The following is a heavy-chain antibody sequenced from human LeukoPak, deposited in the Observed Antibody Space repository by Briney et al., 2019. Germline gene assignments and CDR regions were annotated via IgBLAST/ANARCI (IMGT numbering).Heavy chain of an antibody. CDR1: GGSISSGGYY. CDR3: ARSPVVPAAIDWFDP. V-gene: IGHV4-31*03. CDR2: IYYSGST. D-gene: IGHD2-2*01. Sequence: SETLSLTCTVSGGSISSGGYYWSWIRQHPGKGLVWIGYIYYSGSTYYNPSLKSRVTISVDTSKNQFSLKLSSVTAADTAVYYCARSPVVPAAIDWFDPWGQGTLVTVSS. J-gene: IGHJ5*02.